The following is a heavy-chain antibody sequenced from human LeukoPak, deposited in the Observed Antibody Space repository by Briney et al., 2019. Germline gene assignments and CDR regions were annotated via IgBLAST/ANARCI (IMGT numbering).Heavy chain of an antibody. J-gene: IGHJ5*02. V-gene: IGHV1-2*02. CDR1: GYTFTGYY. Sequence: ASVKVSCKASGYTFTGYYMHWVRQAPGQGLEWMGWINPNSGGTNYAQKLQGRVTMTTDTSTSTAYMELRSLRSDDTAVYYCARSIAVAGRRWFDPWGQGTLVTVSS. CDR3: ARSIAVAGRRWFDP. D-gene: IGHD6-19*01. CDR2: INPNSGGT.